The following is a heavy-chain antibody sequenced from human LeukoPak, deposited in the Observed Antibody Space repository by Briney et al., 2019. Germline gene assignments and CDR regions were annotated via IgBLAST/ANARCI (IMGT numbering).Heavy chain of an antibody. J-gene: IGHJ4*02. Sequence: GGSLRLSCAASGFTFSSYWMHWVRQAPGKWLVWVSRLNTDGSYTTYADSVKGRFTISRDNAKNTLYLQMNSLRAEDTAVYYCTKDLTGAEDYWGQGTLVTVSS. CDR1: GFTFSSYW. D-gene: IGHD7-27*01. CDR3: TKDLTGAEDY. CDR2: LNTDGSYT. V-gene: IGHV3-74*01.